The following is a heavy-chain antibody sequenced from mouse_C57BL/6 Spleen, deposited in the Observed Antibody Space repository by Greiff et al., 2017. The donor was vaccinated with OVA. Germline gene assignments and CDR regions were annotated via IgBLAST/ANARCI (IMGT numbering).Heavy chain of an antibody. CDR2: SRNKANDYTT. CDR1: GFTFSDFY. D-gene: IGHD2-3*01. CDR3: ARDAYDGYYRSFAY. Sequence: EVQGVESGGGLVQSGRSLRLSCATSGFTFSDFYMEWVRQAPGKGLEWIAASRNKANDYTTEYSASVKGRFIVSRDTSQSILYLQMNALRAEDTAIYYCARDAYDGYYRSFAYWGQGTLVTVSA. V-gene: IGHV7-1*01. J-gene: IGHJ3*01.